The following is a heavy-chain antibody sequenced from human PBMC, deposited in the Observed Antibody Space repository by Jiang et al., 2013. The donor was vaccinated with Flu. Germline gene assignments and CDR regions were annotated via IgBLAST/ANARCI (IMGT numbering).Heavy chain of an antibody. CDR2: INSKSGGT. J-gene: IGHJ4*02. Sequence: SGAEVKKPGASVKVSCKASGYTFTDYFVHWVRQAPGQGPEWVGWINSKSGGTNYAQRFQGRVTMTRDTSISTAYMELSRLTSDDTAVYYCAREILADGKAVDYWGQGT. CDR3: AREILADGKAVDY. D-gene: IGHD6-13*01. V-gene: IGHV1-2*02. CDR1: GYTFTDYF.